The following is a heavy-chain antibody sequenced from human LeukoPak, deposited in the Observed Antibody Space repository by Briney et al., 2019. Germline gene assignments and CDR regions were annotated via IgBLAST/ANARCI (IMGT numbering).Heavy chain of an antibody. D-gene: IGHD3-9*01. Sequence: PGGSLRLSCAASGFTFSSYGMHWVRQAPGKGLEWVAVISYDGSNKYYADSVKGRFTISRDNSKNTLYLQMNSLRAEDTAVYYCAKTRILTYYDILTVPGSPDYYCYMDVWGKGTTVTVSS. CDR1: GFTFSSYG. J-gene: IGHJ6*03. CDR2: ISYDGSNK. V-gene: IGHV3-30*18. CDR3: AKTRILTYYDILTVPGSPDYYCYMDV.